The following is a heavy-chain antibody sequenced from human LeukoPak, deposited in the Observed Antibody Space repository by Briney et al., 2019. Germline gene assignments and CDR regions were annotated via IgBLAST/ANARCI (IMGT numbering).Heavy chain of an antibody. CDR3: AKDPGSYSGGYFDY. V-gene: IGHV3-74*01. J-gene: IGHJ4*02. Sequence: GGSLRLSCAASGFTFSSYWMHWVRQAPGKGLVWVSRINSDGSSTSYADSVKGRFTISRDNAKNTLYLQMNSLRAEDTAVYYCAKDPGSYSGGYFDYWGQGTLVTVSS. CDR2: INSDGSST. CDR1: GFTFSSYW. D-gene: IGHD1-26*01.